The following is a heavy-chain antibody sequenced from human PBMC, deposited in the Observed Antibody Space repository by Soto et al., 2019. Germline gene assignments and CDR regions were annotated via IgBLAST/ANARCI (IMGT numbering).Heavy chain of an antibody. V-gene: IGHV1-8*02. CDR3: GRGPSPRAPAGGTPYYYAMDV. J-gene: IGHJ6*02. CDR1: GYDFTAYD. Sequence: ASVKVSCKASGYDFTAYDINWVRQASGQGLEWMGWMNPINGATGSARRFQGRVSMTRNTATGTAYLELTSLRSDDSAVYYCGRGPSPRAPAGGTPYYYAMDVWGQGTTFTVSS. D-gene: IGHD6-13*01. CDR2: MNPINGAT.